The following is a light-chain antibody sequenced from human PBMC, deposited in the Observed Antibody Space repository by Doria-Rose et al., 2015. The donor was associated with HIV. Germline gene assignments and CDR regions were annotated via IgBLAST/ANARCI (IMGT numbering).Light chain of an antibody. Sequence: DIVMTQSPGTLPLSPGERATLSCRASQSFSSTYLAWYQQKPGQAPSLLIYGGSTRATGIPDRFSASGSGTDFTLTINRLEPEDFALYYCHQYGTSWTFGQGTKVEI. J-gene: IGKJ1*01. CDR3: HQYGTSWT. CDR1: QSFSSTY. V-gene: IGKV3-20*01. CDR2: GGS.